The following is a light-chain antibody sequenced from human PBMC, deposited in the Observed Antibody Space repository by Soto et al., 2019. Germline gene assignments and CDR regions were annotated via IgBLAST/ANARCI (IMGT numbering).Light chain of an antibody. CDR1: QSVSSN. CDR3: QQYNNWPPWT. CDR2: GAS. Sequence: EIVMTQSPATLSVSPGERATLSCRASQSVSSNLAWYQQKPGQAPRLLIYGASTRATGIPARISGSGSGTELTLTISSLQSEDFAVYYCQQYNNWPPWTFGQGTKLEIK. J-gene: IGKJ2*02. V-gene: IGKV3-15*01.